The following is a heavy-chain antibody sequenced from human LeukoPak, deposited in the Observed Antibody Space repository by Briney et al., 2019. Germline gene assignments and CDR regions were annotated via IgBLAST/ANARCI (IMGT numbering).Heavy chain of an antibody. CDR1: GFTFSRYW. CDR2: IKQGGSEI. Sequence: GGSLRLSCVASGFTFSRYWMSWVRQAPGKGLEYVALIKQGGSEIYHMDSVKGRFTISRDDAKNSLYLQMNSLRVEDTALYYCAKDRSYWNDATLDYWGQGTLVTVSS. D-gene: IGHD1-1*01. V-gene: IGHV3-7*03. J-gene: IGHJ4*02. CDR3: AKDRSYWNDATLDY.